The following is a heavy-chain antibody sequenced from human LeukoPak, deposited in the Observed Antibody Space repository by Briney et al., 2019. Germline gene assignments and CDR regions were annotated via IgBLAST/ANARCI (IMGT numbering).Heavy chain of an antibody. CDR1: GISLSTSGVG. D-gene: IGHD2-15*01. J-gene: IGHJ4*02. CDR2: NLWDDDK. Sequence: ASGPTLVNPTQTLTLTCTVSGISLSTSGVGVGWIRQPPGKALEWLAINLWDDDKRYNPSLKSRLTITKDTSKNQVVLTMTTMDPVDTGTYYCARLISGGSISYSPYREFDYWGQGILVTVSS. CDR3: ARLISGGSISYSPYREFDY. V-gene: IGHV2-5*02.